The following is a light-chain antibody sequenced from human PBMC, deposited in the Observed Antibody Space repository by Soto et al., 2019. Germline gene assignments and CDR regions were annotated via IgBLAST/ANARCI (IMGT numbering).Light chain of an antibody. CDR1: QSISSY. CDR2: AAS. V-gene: IGKV1-39*01. CDR3: QQSYSTPRT. J-gene: IGKJ1*01. Sequence: DIPITQSPSSLSASVGDRVTITCRASQSISSYLNWYQQKPGKAPKLLIYAASSLQSGVPSRFSGSGSGTDFTLTISSLQPEDFATYYCQQSYSTPRTFGQGTKVDNK.